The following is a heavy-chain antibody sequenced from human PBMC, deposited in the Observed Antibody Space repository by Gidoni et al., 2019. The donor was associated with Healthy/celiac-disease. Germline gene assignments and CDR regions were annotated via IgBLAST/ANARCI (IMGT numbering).Heavy chain of an antibody. Sequence: EVQLLESWGGLVQPGGSLRRSCAASGFTFSSYAMSWVRQAPGKGLEWVSAISGSGGSTYYADSVNGRFTISRDNSKNTLYLQMNSLRAEDTAVYYCAKDGDFWSGYYTDYWGQGTLVTVSS. J-gene: IGHJ4*02. CDR3: AKDGDFWSGYYTDY. CDR1: GFTFSSYA. D-gene: IGHD3-3*01. V-gene: IGHV3-23*01. CDR2: ISGSGGST.